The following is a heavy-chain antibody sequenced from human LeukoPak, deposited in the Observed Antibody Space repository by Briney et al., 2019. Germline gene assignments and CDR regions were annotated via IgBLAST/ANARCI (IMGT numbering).Heavy chain of an antibody. Sequence: ASVKVSCKASGYTFTSYYMHWVRQAPGQGLEWMGIINPSGGSTSYAQKFQGRVTMTRDTSTSTVYMELSSLRSEDTAVYYCARDLGELLPQGGFDPWGQGTLVTVSP. J-gene: IGHJ5*02. D-gene: IGHD1-26*01. V-gene: IGHV1-46*01. CDR1: GYTFTSYY. CDR3: ARDLGELLPQGGFDP. CDR2: INPSGGST.